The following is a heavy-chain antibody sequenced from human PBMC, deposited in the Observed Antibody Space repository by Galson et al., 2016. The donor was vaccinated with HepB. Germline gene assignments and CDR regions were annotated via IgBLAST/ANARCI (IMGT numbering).Heavy chain of an antibody. CDR1: GFTFSSFR. CDR3: ARFWHTTKKFDP. CDR2: IKLDGRET. V-gene: IGHV3-7*01. Sequence: SLRLSCAASGFTFSSFRMNWVRQAPGKGLELVANIKLDGRETYYVDSVKGRFTISRDNAKNLLYLQMNSLRAEDTAVYYCARFWHTTKKFDPWGKGTLVTVSS. D-gene: IGHD1-14*01. J-gene: IGHJ5*02.